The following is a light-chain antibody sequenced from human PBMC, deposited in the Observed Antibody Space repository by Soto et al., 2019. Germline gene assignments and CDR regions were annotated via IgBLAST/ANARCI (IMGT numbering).Light chain of an antibody. V-gene: IGLV1-40*01. CDR1: SSNIGAGYE. Sequence: QSVLTQPPSVSGAPGQRVTISCIGGSSNIGAGYEVHWYQQLPGTVPKLLIYRNTYRPSGVPDRFSGSRSGNTASLTISGLQAEDEADYYCSSYTSSTTPVFGGGTKVTVL. CDR3: SSYTSSTTPV. J-gene: IGLJ3*02. CDR2: RNT.